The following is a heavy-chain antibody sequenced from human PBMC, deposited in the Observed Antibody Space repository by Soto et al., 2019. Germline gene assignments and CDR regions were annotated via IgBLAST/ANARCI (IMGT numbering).Heavy chain of an antibody. Sequence: EVPLLESGGGLVQPGGSLRLSCAASGFTFSSYAMSWVRQAPGKGMEWVAAISGSGGSTYYADSVKGRFTISRENSKNTLYLQMNSLRAEDAAVYYCAKDLAGSNADYYDYWGQGTLVTVSS. CDR2: ISGSGGST. CDR1: GFTFSSYA. D-gene: IGHD2-15*01. V-gene: IGHV3-23*01. CDR3: AKDLAGSNADYYDY. J-gene: IGHJ4*02.